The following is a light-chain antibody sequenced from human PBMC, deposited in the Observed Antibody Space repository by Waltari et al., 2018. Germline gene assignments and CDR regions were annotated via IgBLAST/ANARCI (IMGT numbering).Light chain of an antibody. CDR1: NYNIGSGP. CDR2: SND. J-gene: IGLJ2*01. Sequence: QSVLTQAPSVSGTPGQRVTISCSGTNYNIGSGPVNWYQQVPGMSPKLLIYSNDQRPSRVPDRFSGSQSGTSASLAISGLQSEDEADYYCATWDGRVNGVLFGGGTKVTVL. CDR3: ATWDGRVNGVL. V-gene: IGLV1-44*01.